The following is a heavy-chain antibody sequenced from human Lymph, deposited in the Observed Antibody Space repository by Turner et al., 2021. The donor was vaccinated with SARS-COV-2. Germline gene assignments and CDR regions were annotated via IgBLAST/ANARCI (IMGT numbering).Heavy chain of an antibody. V-gene: IGHV4-59*01. CDR1: GGSMSSNY. J-gene: IGHJ5*02. CDR3: ARETVNNWVDP. D-gene: IGHD2-21*02. Sequence: QVQLQESGPRLVEPLGTLSLTCTVSGGSMSSNYWSWIRQPPGKRLEWIGYIYYRGSTNYNPSLKSRVTISVDTSKNQFSLKLTSVTAADTAIYYCARETVNNWVDPWGQGILVTVSS. CDR2: IYYRGST.